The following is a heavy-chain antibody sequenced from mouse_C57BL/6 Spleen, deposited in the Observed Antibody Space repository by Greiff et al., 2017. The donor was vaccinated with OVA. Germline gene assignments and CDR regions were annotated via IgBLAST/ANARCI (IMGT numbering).Heavy chain of an antibody. CDR1: GFTFSDYG. CDR2: ISSGSSTL. Sequence: EVQLVESGGGLVKPGGSLKLSCAASGFTFSDYGMHWVRQAPAKGLEWVAYISSGSSTLYYADTVKGRFTIARDNAKSTLYRQMTSLRSEDTAMYYCARRDYGSSYGAMDYWGQGTSVTVSS. J-gene: IGHJ4*01. CDR3: ARRDYGSSYGAMDY. D-gene: IGHD1-1*01. V-gene: IGHV5-17*01.